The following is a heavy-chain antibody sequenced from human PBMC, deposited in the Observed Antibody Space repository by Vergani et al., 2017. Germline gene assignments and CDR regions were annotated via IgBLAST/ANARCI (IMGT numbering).Heavy chain of an antibody. CDR3: AKDLSDSTAGPHFDS. Sequence: QVHLVESGGGVVQPGRSLTLSCVASGFSFRGHGMHWVRQAPGKGLGWVAMISYDGDRRDYGDFAKGRFTISRDSSKTVYLQMNSLRVEDTAMYFCAKDLSDSTAGPHFDSRGQGTLVTVSS. D-gene: IGHD2-8*02. CDR2: ISYDGDRR. V-gene: IGHV3-30*18. J-gene: IGHJ4*02. CDR1: GFSFRGHG.